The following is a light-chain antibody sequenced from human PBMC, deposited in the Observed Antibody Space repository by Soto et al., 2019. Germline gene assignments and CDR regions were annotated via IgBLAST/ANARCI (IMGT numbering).Light chain of an antibody. CDR3: QTWDTGTRV. Sequence: QSVLTQSPSASASLGASVKLTCTLSSWHSRYAIAWHQQQPERGPRYLMNLNSDGSHTKGDGIPDRFSGSSSGAERYLIISSLQSEDEADYYCQTWDTGTRVFGGGTKVTVL. CDR2: LNSDGSH. CDR1: SWHSRYA. J-gene: IGLJ2*01. V-gene: IGLV4-69*01.